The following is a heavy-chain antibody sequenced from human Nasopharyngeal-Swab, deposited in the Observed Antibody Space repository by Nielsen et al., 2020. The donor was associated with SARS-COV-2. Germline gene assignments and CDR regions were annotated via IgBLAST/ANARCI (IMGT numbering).Heavy chain of an antibody. CDR1: GFSFNTYE. V-gene: IGHV3-48*03. CDR2: ISSSASTT. J-gene: IGHJ4*02. CDR3: TPMIVVVNSGEVDY. D-gene: IGHD3-22*01. Sequence: GESLKISCAASGFSFNTYEMNWVRQAPGRGLEWVSYISSSASTTYYADSVKGRFTISRDNAKNTLYLQMNSLRAEDTAVYYCTPMIVVVNSGEVDYWGQGTLVTVSS.